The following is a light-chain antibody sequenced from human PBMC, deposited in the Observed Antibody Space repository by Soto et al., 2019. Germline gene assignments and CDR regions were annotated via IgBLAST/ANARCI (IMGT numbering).Light chain of an antibody. V-gene: IGLV2-14*01. CDR3: SSYTSSSTLENV. Sequence: QSALTQPASVSGSPGQSITISCTGTSGDVGGYNYVSWYQQHPGKAPKLMIYEVSNRPSGVSNRFSGSKSGNTASLTISGLQAEDEADYYCSSYTSSSTLENVFGTGTKVTVL. J-gene: IGLJ1*01. CDR1: SGDVGGYNY. CDR2: EVS.